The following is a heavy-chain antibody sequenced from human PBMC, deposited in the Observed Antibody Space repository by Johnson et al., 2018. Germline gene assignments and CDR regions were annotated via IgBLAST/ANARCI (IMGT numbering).Heavy chain of an antibody. CDR3: AKAPVGWLGEGAEYFQH. V-gene: IGHV3-30*18. J-gene: IGHJ1*01. CDR1: GFTFSSYG. Sequence: QVQLVQSGGGVVQXGRSLRFXCAASGFTFSSYGMHWVRQAPGNGLEWVAVISYDGSNKYYADSVKGRFTISRDNAKNSLYLQMNSLRAEDTALYYCAKAPVGWLGEGAEYFQHWGQGTLVTVSS. D-gene: IGHD3-3*01. CDR2: ISYDGSNK.